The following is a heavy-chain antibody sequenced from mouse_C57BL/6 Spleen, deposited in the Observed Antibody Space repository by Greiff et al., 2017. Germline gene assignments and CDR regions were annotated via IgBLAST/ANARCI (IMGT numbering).Heavy chain of an antibody. CDR1: GYAFSSYW. CDR2: IYPGDGDT. J-gene: IGHJ2*01. Sequence: QVQLQQSGAELVKPGASVKISCKASGYAFSSYWMNWVKQRPGKGLEWIGQIYPGDGDTNYNGKFKGKATLTADKSSSTAYMQLSSLTSEDSAVYFCARKGLGQNFDYWGQGTTLTVSS. V-gene: IGHV1-80*01. CDR3: ARKGLGQNFDY. D-gene: IGHD4-1*01.